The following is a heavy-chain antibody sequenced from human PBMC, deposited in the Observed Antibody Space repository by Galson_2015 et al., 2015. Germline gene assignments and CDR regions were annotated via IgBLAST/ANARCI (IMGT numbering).Heavy chain of an antibody. CDR2: IERKEGT. CDR1: GSSIINGHW. J-gene: IGHJ4*02. V-gene: IGHV4-4*02. D-gene: IGHD4-17*01. CDR3: ARNGDYALDS. Sequence: SESLSLTCAVSGSSIINGHWWCWVRQSPGKGLEWIGEIERKEGTTYTPSLRGRATISVDTTTNLISLSLTSVTAADTALYYCARNGDYALDSWGQGTLVTVSS.